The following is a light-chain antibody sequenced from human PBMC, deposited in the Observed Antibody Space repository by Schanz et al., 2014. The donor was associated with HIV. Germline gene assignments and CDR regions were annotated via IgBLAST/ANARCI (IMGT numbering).Light chain of an antibody. V-gene: IGLV2-14*03. J-gene: IGLJ2*01. CDR3: SSIGGDNSLL. CDR1: NSDVGYYSY. Sequence: QSVLAQPPSVSGAPGQRVTISCTGTNSDVGYYSYVSWYQQHPGKAPKLMIYDVNNRPSGVSNRFSGSKSGNTASLTISGLQAEDEAEYYCSSIGGDNSLLFGGGTKVTVL. CDR2: DVN.